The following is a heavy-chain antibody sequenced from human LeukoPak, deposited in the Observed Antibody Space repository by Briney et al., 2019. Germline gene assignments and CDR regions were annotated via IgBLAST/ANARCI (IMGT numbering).Heavy chain of an antibody. J-gene: IGHJ6*02. D-gene: IGHD3-3*01. V-gene: IGHV1-18*01. CDR1: GYTFTSYG. CDR2: ISAYNGNT. Sequence: ASVKVSCKASGYTFTSYGISWVRQAPGQGLEWMGWISAYNGNTNYAQKLQGRVTMTTDTSTSTAYMELRSLRSDDTAVYYGSRPIYCYKIFGVGSCLTGKDVWGQGTTVTVSS. CDR3: SRPIYCYKIFGVGSCLTGKDV.